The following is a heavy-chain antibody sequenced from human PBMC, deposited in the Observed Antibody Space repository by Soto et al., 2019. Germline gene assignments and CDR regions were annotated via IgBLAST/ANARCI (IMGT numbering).Heavy chain of an antibody. CDR2: IYSSGST. J-gene: IGHJ6*02. Sequence: SETLSLTCRVSTGSINGYYWNWIRQSPGKGLEWIAFIYSSGSTNYSPSLKSRATISVDRSKNQVSLKLTSVTAADTAVYYCARGKRDSTSCLDVWGQGTTVTVSS. CDR3: ARGKRDSTSCLDV. CDR1: TGSINGYY. V-gene: IGHV4-59*01. D-gene: IGHD2-2*01.